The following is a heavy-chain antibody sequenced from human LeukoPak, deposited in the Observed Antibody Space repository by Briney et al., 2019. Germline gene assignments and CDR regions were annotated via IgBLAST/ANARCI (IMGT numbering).Heavy chain of an antibody. Sequence: PGGSLRLSCAASGFTFSRYAMNWVRQAPGKGLEWVSGISGSGGISGSGGKAYYADSVKGRFTISRDNSKNTLYLQMNSLRAEDTAVYYCAKDYSDSYYYMDVWGKGTTVTVSS. CDR2: ISGSGGISGSGGKA. CDR3: AKDYSDSYYYMDV. CDR1: GFTFSRYA. D-gene: IGHD2-15*01. V-gene: IGHV3-23*01. J-gene: IGHJ6*03.